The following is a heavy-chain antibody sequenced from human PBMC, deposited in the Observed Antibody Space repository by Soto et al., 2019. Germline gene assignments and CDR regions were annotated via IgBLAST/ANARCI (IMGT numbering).Heavy chain of an antibody. J-gene: IGHJ4*02. CDR2: ISANGQGI. D-gene: IGHD1-7*01. V-gene: IGHV3-23*01. CDR1: GFTFSTYA. Sequence: GGSLRLSCAASGFTFSTYALSWVRQAPGKGLEWVSAISANGQGIYYADSVRGRFTISRDNSKNTIFLHMDSLRAEDTAVYYCAKARNYPRDQFPYWGQGTLVTVSS. CDR3: AKARNYPRDQFPY.